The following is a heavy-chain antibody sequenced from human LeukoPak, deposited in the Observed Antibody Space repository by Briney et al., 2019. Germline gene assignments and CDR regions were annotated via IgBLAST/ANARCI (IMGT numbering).Heavy chain of an antibody. CDR1: GGSFSGYY. J-gene: IGHJ5*02. CDR3: ARDSSGYYLPFDP. D-gene: IGHD3-22*01. V-gene: IGHV4-34*01. Sequence: SETLSLACAVYGGSFSGYYGSWIRQPPGKGLEWIGEINHSGSTNYNPSLKSRVTISVDTSKNQFSLKLSSVTAADTAVYYCARDSSGYYLPFDPWGQGTLVTVSS. CDR2: INHSGST.